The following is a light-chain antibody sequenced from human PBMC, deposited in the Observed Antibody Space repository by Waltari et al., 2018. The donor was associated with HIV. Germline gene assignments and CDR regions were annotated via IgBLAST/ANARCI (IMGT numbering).Light chain of an antibody. V-gene: IGLV2-14*03. CDR2: DVN. CDR3: SSYTSSSTEV. J-gene: IGLJ2*01. Sequence: QSALPQPASVSGSPGKSITLSCTGTSSDVGGYHYVSWYQQHPGKAPNLIIYDVNNRPTGVSNRFSGSKSGNTASLTISGLQAEDEADYYCSSYTSSSTEVFGGGTKLTVL. CDR1: SSDVGGYHY.